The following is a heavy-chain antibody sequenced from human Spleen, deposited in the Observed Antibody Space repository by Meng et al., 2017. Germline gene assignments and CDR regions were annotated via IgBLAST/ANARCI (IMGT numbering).Heavy chain of an antibody. V-gene: IGHV4-4*02. Sequence: QAQLQASGPGLVRASGALSLTCAVSGYSISRGHWWSWVRQSPGKGLQWIGEIEHSEGPNYNPSLKSRVTISVDTSKNQISLELTSVTAADTAVYYCARNGAYCLEYWGQGSLVTASS. CDR1: GYSISRGHW. CDR2: IEHSEGP. D-gene: IGHD2-21*01. CDR3: ARNGAYCLEY. J-gene: IGHJ4*02.